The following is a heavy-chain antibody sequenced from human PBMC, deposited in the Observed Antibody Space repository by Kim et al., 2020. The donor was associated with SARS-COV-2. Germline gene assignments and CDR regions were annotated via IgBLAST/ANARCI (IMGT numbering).Heavy chain of an antibody. D-gene: IGHD6-13*01. CDR1: GGSISSYY. CDR3: ARGLSLAAAVPGYYFDY. J-gene: IGHJ4*02. V-gene: IGHV4-59*01. Sequence: SETLSLTCTVSGGSISSYYWSWIRQPPGKGLEWIGYIYYSGSTNYNPSLKSRVTISVDTSKNQFSLKLSSVTAADTAVYYCARGLSLAAAVPGYYFDYWGQGTLVTVSS. CDR2: IYYSGST.